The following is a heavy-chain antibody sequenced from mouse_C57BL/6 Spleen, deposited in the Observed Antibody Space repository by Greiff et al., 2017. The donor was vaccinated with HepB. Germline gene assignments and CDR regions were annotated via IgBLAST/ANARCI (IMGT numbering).Heavy chain of an antibody. CDR1: GYTFTSYG. V-gene: IGHV1-81*01. CDR3: ASRSSQLPYYAMDY. Sequence: QVQLQQSGAELARPGDSVKLSCKASGYTFTSYGISWVKQRTGQGLEWIGEIYPRSGNTYYNEKFKGKATLTADKSSSTAYMELRSLTSEDSAVYFCASRSSQLPYYAMDYWGQGTSVTVSS. CDR2: IYPRSGNT. J-gene: IGHJ4*01. D-gene: IGHD1-1*01.